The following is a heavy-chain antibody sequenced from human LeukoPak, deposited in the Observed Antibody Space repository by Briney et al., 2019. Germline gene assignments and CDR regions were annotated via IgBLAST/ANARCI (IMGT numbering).Heavy chain of an antibody. V-gene: IGHV4-61*02. CDR2: IYTTGTT. CDR3: ARDAGSYVSYMDV. D-gene: IGHD1-26*01. Sequence: SETLSLTCTVSGGSISTGTFSWSWIRRPAGKGLEWIGRIYTTGTTNYSPSLKSRVTISIDTSKSHFSLRLTSVTAADTAIYYCARDAGSYVSYMDVWGKGTAVTVSS. CDR1: GGSISTGTFS. J-gene: IGHJ6*03.